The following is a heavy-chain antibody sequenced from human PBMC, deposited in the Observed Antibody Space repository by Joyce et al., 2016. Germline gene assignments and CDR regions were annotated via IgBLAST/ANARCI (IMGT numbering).Heavy chain of an antibody. J-gene: IGHJ5*02. Sequence: QVQLVESGGGVVQPGRSLRLSCAASGFALRTHAMHWVRQTPGKGLGWVAVTSSDGNNEHYADSVEGRFTISRDNSKSSVYLQMDNLRAEDTALYYCSRGRGITGTTLNCFDVWGQGTLVTVSS. V-gene: IGHV3-30*04. CDR1: GFALRTHA. CDR3: SRGRGITGTTLNCFDV. CDR2: TSSDGNNE. D-gene: IGHD1-20*01.